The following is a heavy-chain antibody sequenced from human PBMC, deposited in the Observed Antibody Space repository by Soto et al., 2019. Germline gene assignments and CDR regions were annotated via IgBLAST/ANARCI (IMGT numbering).Heavy chain of an antibody. CDR3: ATSSKEYSSSLWTD. V-gene: IGHV4-34*01. Sequence: QVQLQQWGAGLLKPSETLSLTCAVFGGSFSDYYWSWIRQPPGKGLEWLGEINHRGGTNYNPSLKSRVTISVDTSKNQFSLKLSSVTAADTAVSYCATSSKEYSSSLWTDWGQGTLVTVSS. CDR2: INHRGGT. J-gene: IGHJ4*02. D-gene: IGHD6-13*01. CDR1: GGSFSDYY.